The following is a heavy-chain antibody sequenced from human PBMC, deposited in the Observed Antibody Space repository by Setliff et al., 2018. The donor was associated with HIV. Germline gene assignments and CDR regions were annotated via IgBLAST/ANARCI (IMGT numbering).Heavy chain of an antibody. CDR1: GGSIIINDYY. CDR2: IVYSGTT. J-gene: IGHJ3*01. D-gene: IGHD5-12*01. Sequence: SETLSLTCTVSGGSIIINDYYWGWIRQSPGKGLEWIGSIVYSGTTYYNVSLESRFTISVDTSKNQFSLKLSSVTAADTAVYYCVRSGYSGHFDVWGQGTMVTVSS. CDR3: VRSGYSGHFDV. V-gene: IGHV4-39*01.